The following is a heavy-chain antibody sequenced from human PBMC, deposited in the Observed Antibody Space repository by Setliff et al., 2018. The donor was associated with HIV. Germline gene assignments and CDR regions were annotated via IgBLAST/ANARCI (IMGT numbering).Heavy chain of an antibody. D-gene: IGHD3-10*01. V-gene: IGHV1-2*02. CDR2: INGNSGAT. CDR3: ARGGDDYGPGIWTFDY. J-gene: IGHJ4*02. CDR1: GYPFSGYY. Sequence: APVKVSCKASGYPFSGYYVHWVRQAPGHGLEWMGWINGNSGATNYAQKFQGRFTITRDTSTYTAYMELPALRSDDTAVYSCARGGDDYGPGIWTFDYWGQGTSVTVSS.